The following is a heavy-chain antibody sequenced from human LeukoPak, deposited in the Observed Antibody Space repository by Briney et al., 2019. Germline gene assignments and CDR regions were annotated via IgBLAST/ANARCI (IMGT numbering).Heavy chain of an antibody. Sequence: ASVKVSCKASGYTFTSYGISWVRQAPGQGLEWMGWISAYNGNTNYAQKLQGRVTMTTDTSTSTAYMELRSLRSDDTAAYYCASPLNQDSGYDYWGQGTLVTVSS. V-gene: IGHV1-18*01. J-gene: IGHJ4*02. CDR1: GYTFTSYG. CDR2: ISAYNGNT. CDR3: ASPLNQDSGYDY. D-gene: IGHD5-12*01.